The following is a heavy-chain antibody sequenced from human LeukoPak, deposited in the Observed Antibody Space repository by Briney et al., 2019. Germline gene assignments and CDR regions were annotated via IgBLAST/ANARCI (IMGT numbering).Heavy chain of an antibody. CDR3: ARGVGLITMLRGVTGRSYYMDV. D-gene: IGHD3-10*01. V-gene: IGHV1-2*02. CDR1: GYTFTGYY. J-gene: IGHJ6*03. CDR2: INPNSGGT. Sequence: ASVKVSCKASGYTFTGYYIHWVRQAPGQGLEWMGWINPNSGGTNYAQKFQGRVTMTRDTSISTAYMELSRLRSDDTAMYYCARGVGLITMLRGVTGRSYYMDVWGKGTTVTIS.